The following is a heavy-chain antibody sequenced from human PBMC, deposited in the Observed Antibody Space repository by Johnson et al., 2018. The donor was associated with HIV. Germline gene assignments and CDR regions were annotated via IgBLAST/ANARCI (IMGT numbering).Heavy chain of an antibody. V-gene: IGHV3-7*01. CDR3: AKGGPDAFDI. J-gene: IGHJ3*02. D-gene: IGHD1-26*01. Sequence: VQLVESGGGLVQPGGSLRLSCAASGFTFSSYWMTWVRQAPGKGLEWVANIHQDGSAKYYLDSVKGRFAISRDNAKNSLYLQINSLRVEDTAVYYCAKGGPDAFDIWGQGTMVTVSS. CDR2: IHQDGSAK. CDR1: GFTFSSYW.